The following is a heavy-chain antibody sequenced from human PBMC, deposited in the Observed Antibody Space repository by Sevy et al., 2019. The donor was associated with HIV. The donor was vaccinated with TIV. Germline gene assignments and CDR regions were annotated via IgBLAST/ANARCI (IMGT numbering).Heavy chain of an antibody. CDR2: ISSSSSYI. J-gene: IGHJ4*02. CDR3: ARVPNYGDYGIDY. Sequence: GGSLRLSCAASGFTFTRHSMNWVRQAPGKGLEWVSYISSSSSYIYYAHSVKGRFTISRDNAKNSVYLQMNSLRAEDTAVYYCARVPNYGDYGIDYWGQGTLVTVSS. CDR1: GFTFTRHS. D-gene: IGHD4-17*01. V-gene: IGHV3-21*01.